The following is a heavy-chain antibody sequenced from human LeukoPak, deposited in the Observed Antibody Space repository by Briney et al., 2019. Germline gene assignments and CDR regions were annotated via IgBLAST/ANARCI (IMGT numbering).Heavy chain of an antibody. J-gene: IGHJ3*02. V-gene: IGHV3-30-3*01. CDR3: ARYRSSSDAFDI. D-gene: IGHD6-6*01. CDR1: GFTFSSYA. Sequence: GGSLRLSCAASGFTFSSYAMHWVRQAPGKGLEWVAVISYDGSNKYYADSVKGRFTISRDNSKNTLYLQMNSLRAEDTAVYYCARYRSSSDAFDIWGQGTMVTVSS. CDR2: ISYDGSNK.